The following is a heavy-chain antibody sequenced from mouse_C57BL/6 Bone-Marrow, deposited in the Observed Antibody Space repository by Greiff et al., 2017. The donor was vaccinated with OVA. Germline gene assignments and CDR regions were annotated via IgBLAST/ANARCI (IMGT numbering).Heavy chain of an antibody. V-gene: IGHV1-59*01. CDR1: GYTFTSYW. CDR3: ASYYAGYFDD. Sequence: QVHVKQPGAELVRPGTSVKLSCKASGYTFTSYWMHWVKQRPGQGLEWIGVIDPSDSYTNYNQKFKGKATLTVDTSSSTAYMQLSSLTSEDSAVYYCASYYAGYFDDWGTGTTVTVSS. J-gene: IGHJ1*03. D-gene: IGHD1-1*01. CDR2: IDPSDSYT.